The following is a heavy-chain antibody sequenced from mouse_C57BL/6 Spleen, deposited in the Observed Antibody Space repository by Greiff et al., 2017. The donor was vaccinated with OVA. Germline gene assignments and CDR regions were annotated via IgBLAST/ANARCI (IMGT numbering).Heavy chain of an antibody. CDR3: ARSDGYYRYFDV. V-gene: IGHV1-54*01. CDR2: INPGSGGT. Sequence: VNVVESGAELVRPGTSVKVSCKASGYAFTNYLIEWVKQRPGQGLEWIGVINPGSGGTNYNEKFKGKATLTADKSSSTAYMQLSSLTSEDSAVYFCARSDGYYRYFDVWGTGTTVTVSS. J-gene: IGHJ1*03. CDR1: GYAFTNYL. D-gene: IGHD2-3*01.